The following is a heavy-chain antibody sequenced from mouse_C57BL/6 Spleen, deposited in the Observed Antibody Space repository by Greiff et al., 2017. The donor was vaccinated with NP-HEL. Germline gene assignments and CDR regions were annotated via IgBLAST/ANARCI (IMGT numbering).Heavy chain of an antibody. CDR1: GFTFSNYW. J-gene: IGHJ4*01. D-gene: IGHD1-1*01. CDR2: IRLKSDNYAT. CDR3: TGFITTVVLDY. Sequence: EVQLQQSGGGLVQPGGSMKLSCVASGFTFSNYWMNWVRQSPEKGLEWVAQIRLKSDNYATHYAESVKGRFTISRDDSKSSVYLQMNNLRAEDTGIYYCTGFITTVVLDYWGQGTSVTVSS. V-gene: IGHV6-3*01.